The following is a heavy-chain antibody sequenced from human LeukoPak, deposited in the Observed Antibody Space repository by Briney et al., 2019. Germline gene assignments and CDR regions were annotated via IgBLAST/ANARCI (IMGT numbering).Heavy chain of an antibody. CDR2: IYYSGST. D-gene: IGHD5-24*01. J-gene: IGHJ4*02. Sequence: PSETPSLTCTVSGGSISSYYWSWIRQPPGKGLEWIGYIYYSGSTNYNPSLKSRVTISVDTSKNQFSLKLSSVTAADTAVYYCARDGGRDGYKYWGQGTLVTVSS. CDR3: ARDGGRDGYKY. V-gene: IGHV4-59*01. CDR1: GGSISSYY.